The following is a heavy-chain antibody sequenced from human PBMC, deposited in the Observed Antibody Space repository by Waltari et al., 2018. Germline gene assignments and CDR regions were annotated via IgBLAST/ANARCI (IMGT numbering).Heavy chain of an antibody. CDR3: ARGGSSPFYGMDV. J-gene: IGHJ6*02. CDR2: INGGNGNT. Sequence: QVQLVQSGAEVKKPGASVKVSCKASGYTFSNYAMNWVRQAPGQGLEWMGWINGGNGNTGYAQKFQGRVTITRNTSISTAYMELSSLRSEDTAVYYCARGGSSPFYGMDVWGQGTTVTVSS. CDR1: GYTFSNYA. V-gene: IGHV1-8*01. D-gene: IGHD6-6*01.